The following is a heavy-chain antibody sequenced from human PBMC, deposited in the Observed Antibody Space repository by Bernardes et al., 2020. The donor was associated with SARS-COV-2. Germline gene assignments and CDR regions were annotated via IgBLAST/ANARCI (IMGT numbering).Heavy chain of an antibody. D-gene: IGHD6-13*01. V-gene: IGHV4-61*02. CDR3: ARTVPQQPFDY. CDR1: GGSISSGRYF. CDR2: IYTSGST. Sequence: SETLSLTCTVSGGSISSGRYFWTWIRQPAGKGLEWIGRIYTSGSTNYNPSLKSRVTISVDTSKNQFSLKLSSVTAADTAVYYCARTVPQQPFDYWGQGTLVTVSS. J-gene: IGHJ4*02.